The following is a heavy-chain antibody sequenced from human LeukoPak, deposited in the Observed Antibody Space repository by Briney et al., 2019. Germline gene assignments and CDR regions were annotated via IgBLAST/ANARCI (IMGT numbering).Heavy chain of an antibody. J-gene: IGHJ4*02. D-gene: IGHD5-12*01. CDR3: ARGLVATVFGEDY. V-gene: IGHV3-48*03. CDR2: ISSSGSTI. CDR1: GFTFSSYE. Sequence: GGSLRLSCAASGFTFSSYEINWVRQAPGKGLEWVSYISSSGSTIKYADSVKGRFTISRGNAKNSLYLQMNSLRAEDTAVYYCARGLVATVFGEDYWGQGTLVTVSS.